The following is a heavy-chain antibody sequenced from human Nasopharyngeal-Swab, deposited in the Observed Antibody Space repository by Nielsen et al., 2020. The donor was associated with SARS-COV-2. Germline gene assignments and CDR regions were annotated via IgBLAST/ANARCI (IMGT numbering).Heavy chain of an antibody. D-gene: IGHD6-19*01. J-gene: IGHJ4*02. CDR2: IYYSGSP. CDR1: GDSISSSSYY. CDR3: AILSSGWPRRFDY. Sequence: SETLSLTCTVSGDSISSSSYYWGWIRQPPGKELEWIVNIYYSGSPYYNPSLQSRVTISVDTSKNQFSLRLSSVTAADTAVYYCAILSSGWPRRFDYWGQGTLVTVSS. V-gene: IGHV4-39*01.